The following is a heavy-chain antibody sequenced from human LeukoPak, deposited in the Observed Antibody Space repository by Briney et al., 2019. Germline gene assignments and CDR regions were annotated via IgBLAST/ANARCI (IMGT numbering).Heavy chain of an antibody. CDR3: ARDPPFTSGWSQNFFDY. CDR2: ISYDGGNI. Sequence: GRSLRLSCEPSEFSFEDFAVHWVRQAPGKGLEWVALISYDGGNIYYTDSVKGRFTISRDNSKNMLYLQMNSLRPEDTAVYYCARDPPFTSGWSQNFFDYWGQGTLVTVSS. D-gene: IGHD6-19*01. J-gene: IGHJ4*02. CDR1: EFSFEDFA. V-gene: IGHV3-30*04.